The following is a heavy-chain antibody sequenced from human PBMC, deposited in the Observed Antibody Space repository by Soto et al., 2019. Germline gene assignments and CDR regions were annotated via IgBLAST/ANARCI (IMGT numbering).Heavy chain of an antibody. J-gene: IGHJ4*02. CDR1: GFTFSSYG. CDR2: ISYDGSNK. D-gene: IGHD4-17*01. CDR3: AKDGGDYGFDD. V-gene: IGHV3-30*18. Sequence: QVQLVESGGGVVQPGRSLRLSCAASGFTFSSYGMHWVRQAPGKGLEWVAVISYDGSNKYYADSVKGRFTISRDNSKTALYLQMNSLRAEYTAVYYCAKDGGDYGFDDWGQGTLVTVSS.